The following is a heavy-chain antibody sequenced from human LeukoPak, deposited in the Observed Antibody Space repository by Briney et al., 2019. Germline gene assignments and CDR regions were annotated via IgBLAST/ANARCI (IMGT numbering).Heavy chain of an antibody. CDR3: ARGRFNYDSTGYSSFYY. J-gene: IGHJ4*02. V-gene: IGHV3-7*01. D-gene: IGHD3-22*01. CDR1: GVTFSSYW. Sequence: GGSLRLSCAASGVTFSSYWMSWVRQAPGKGLEWVANIKEDGSEKYYVDSVKGRFTIARDNAKTSVYLQMNSLRAEDTAVYYCARGRFNYDSTGYSSFYYWGQGTLVTVSS. CDR2: IKEDGSEK.